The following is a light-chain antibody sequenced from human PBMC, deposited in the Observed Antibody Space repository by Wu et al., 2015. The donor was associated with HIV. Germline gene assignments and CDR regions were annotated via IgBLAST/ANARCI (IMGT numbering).Light chain of an antibody. CDR3: QQYGSSPGLT. Sequence: EIVLTQSPATLSLSPGDRATLSCRASQTVRTYIAWYQHRVGQPPRLLIYDSSVRAIGTPARFSGSGSGTDFTLTISRLEPEDFAVYYCQQYGSSPGLTFGGGTKVEIK. V-gene: IGKV3-20*01. CDR2: DSS. CDR1: QTVRTY. J-gene: IGKJ4*01.